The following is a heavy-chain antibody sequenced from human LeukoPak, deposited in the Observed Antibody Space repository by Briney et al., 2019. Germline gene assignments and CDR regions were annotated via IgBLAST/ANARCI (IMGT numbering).Heavy chain of an antibody. Sequence: HTGGSLRLSCAVSGLTFNNYAMSWVRQAPGKGLEWVSGISGRGASKYYADSVKGRFTISRDNSKNTLYLQMNSLRAEDTAVYYCAKRSPVAGTKVGGYMDVWGKGTTVAISS. V-gene: IGHV3-23*01. J-gene: IGHJ6*03. CDR1: GLTFNNYA. CDR3: AKRSPVAGTKVGGYMDV. CDR2: ISGRGASK. D-gene: IGHD6-19*01.